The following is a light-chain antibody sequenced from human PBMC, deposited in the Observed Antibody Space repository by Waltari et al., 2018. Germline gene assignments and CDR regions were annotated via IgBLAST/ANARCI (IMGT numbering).Light chain of an antibody. CDR1: SSHVGGYNY. J-gene: IGLJ2*01. CDR2: EVS. V-gene: IGLV2-8*01. CDR3: SSYAGSNTVV. Sequence: QSALTQPPSASGSPGPSVTISCTGPSSHVGGYNYVSWYQQHPGKAPKLMIYEVSKRPSGVPDRFSGSKSGNTASLTVTGLQAEDEADYYCSSYAGSNTVVFGGGTKLTVL.